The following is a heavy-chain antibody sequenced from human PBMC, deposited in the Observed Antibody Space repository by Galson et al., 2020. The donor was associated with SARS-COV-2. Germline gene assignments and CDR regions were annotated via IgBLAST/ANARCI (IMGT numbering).Heavy chain of an antibody. Sequence: GGSLRLSCAASGFTFSSYGMHWVRQAPGKGLEWVAVISYDGSNKYYADSVKGRFTISRDNSKNTLYLQMNSLRAEDTAVYYCAKDRRDDYSIHPCLDYWGQGTLVTVSS. CDR1: GFTFSSYG. D-gene: IGHD4-4*01. CDR3: AKDRRDDYSIHPCLDY. J-gene: IGHJ4*02. V-gene: IGHV3-30*18. CDR2: ISYDGSNK.